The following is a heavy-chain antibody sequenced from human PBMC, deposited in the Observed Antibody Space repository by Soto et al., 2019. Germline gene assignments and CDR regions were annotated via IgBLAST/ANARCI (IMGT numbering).Heavy chain of an antibody. CDR2: IGAGGGST. V-gene: IGHV3-23*01. CDR3: AKDPRGYGGHNFDY. CDR1: GFTFSSYA. Sequence: GGSLRLSCTASGFTFSSYAMSWVRQAPGRGLEWVSAIGAGGGSTYYADSVKGRFNLSRDNSKNTLFLQMDSLRAEDTAVYYCAKDPRGYGGHNFDYWGQGTLVTVSS. J-gene: IGHJ4*02. D-gene: IGHD5-12*01.